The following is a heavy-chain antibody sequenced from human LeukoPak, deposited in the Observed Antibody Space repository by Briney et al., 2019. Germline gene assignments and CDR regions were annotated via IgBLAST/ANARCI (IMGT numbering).Heavy chain of an antibody. D-gene: IGHD3-22*01. Sequence: PSETLSLTCTVSGYSISSGYYWGWIRQPPGKGLEWIGSIYHSGSTYYNPSLKSRVTISVDTSKNQFSLKLSSVTAADTAVYYCARDNHYYDSSGYPYWGQGTLVTVSS. J-gene: IGHJ4*02. CDR3: ARDNHYYDSSGYPY. CDR1: GYSISSGYY. V-gene: IGHV4-38-2*02. CDR2: IYHSGST.